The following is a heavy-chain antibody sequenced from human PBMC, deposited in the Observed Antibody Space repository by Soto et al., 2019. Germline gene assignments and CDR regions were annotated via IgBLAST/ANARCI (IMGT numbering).Heavy chain of an antibody. Sequence: GGSLRLSCAASGFTFSSYGMHWVRQAPGKGLEWVAVIWYDGSNKYYADSVKGRFTISRDNSKNTLYLQMNSLRAEDTAVYYCARDPTRPGNSNYFVPYGMDVWGQGTTVTVSS. CDR3: ARDPTRPGNSNYFVPYGMDV. CDR1: GFTFSSYG. CDR2: IWYDGSNK. D-gene: IGHD4-4*01. V-gene: IGHV3-33*01. J-gene: IGHJ6*02.